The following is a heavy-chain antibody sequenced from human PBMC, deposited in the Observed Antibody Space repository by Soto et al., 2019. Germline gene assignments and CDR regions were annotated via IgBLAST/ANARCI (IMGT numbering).Heavy chain of an antibody. Sequence: QVQLVESGGGVVQPGRSLRLSCAASGFTFSSYGMHWVRQAPGKGREWVAVIWYDGSNKYYADSVKGRFTISRDNSKNTLYLQMNSLRAEDTAVYYCARPTTGTTYAFDYWGQGTLVTVSS. J-gene: IGHJ4*02. V-gene: IGHV3-33*01. D-gene: IGHD1-1*01. CDR2: IWYDGSNK. CDR1: GFTFSSYG. CDR3: ARPTTGTTYAFDY.